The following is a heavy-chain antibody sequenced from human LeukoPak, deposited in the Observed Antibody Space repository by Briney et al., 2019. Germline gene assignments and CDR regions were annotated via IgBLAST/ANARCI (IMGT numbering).Heavy chain of an antibody. V-gene: IGHV4-31*03. Sequence: PSETLSLTCTVSGGSISSGAYPWSWIRQHPGEGLEWIGYIYYSGSTYYDPSLKSRVSISVDTSKNQFSLKLSSVTAADTAVYYCARGRGVWGQGTTVTVSS. J-gene: IGHJ6*02. CDR3: ARGRGV. CDR2: IYYSGST. CDR1: GGSISSGAYP.